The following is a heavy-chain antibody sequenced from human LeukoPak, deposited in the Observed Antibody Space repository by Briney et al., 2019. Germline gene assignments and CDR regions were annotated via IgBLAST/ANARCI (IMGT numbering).Heavy chain of an antibody. CDR3: AKDPPSPGALGEVDY. D-gene: IGHD3-16*01. J-gene: IGHJ4*02. V-gene: IGHV3-30*18. CDR2: ISYDGSNK. Sequence: PGGSLRLSCAASGFTFSSYGMHWVRPAPGKGLEWVAVISYDGSNKYYADSVKGRFTISRDNSKNTLYLQMNSLRAEDTAVYYCAKDPPSPGALGEVDYWGQGTLVTVSS. CDR1: GFTFSSYG.